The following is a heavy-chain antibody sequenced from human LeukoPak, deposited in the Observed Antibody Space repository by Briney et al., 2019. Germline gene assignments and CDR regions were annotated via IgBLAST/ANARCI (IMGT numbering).Heavy chain of an antibody. D-gene: IGHD4-11*01. J-gene: IGHJ5*02. CDR3: ARAGQLSFNYFDP. CDR1: GFTFNIYA. CDR2: LSYDGSDK. V-gene: IGHV3-30*04. Sequence: GGSLRLSCAASGFTFNIYAMHWVRQAPGKGLEWVAVLSYDGSDKYYADSVQGRFTISRDNPKNTLHLQMNSLRTEDTAVYCCARAGQLSFNYFDPWGQGTLVTVSS.